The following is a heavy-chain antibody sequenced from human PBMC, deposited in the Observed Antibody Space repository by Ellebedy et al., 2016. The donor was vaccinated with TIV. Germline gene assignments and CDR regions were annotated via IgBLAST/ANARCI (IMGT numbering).Heavy chain of an antibody. J-gene: IGHJ5*02. CDR1: GFIFSNYA. CDR3: AKRAKAGGFDH. Sequence: GESLKISCEASGFIFSNYALSWVRQAPGKGLEWVSAISGFDGSANYADSVKGRFIASRDNPMNTLDLQMNSLRADDTAIYYCAKRAKAGGFDHWGQGALVTVSS. CDR2: ISGFDGSA. V-gene: IGHV3-23*01.